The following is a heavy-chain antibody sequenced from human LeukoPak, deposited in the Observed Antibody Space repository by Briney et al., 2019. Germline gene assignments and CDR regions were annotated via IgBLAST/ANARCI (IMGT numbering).Heavy chain of an antibody. CDR1: GGTFSSYA. V-gene: IGHV1-69*04. D-gene: IGHD3-10*01. J-gene: IGHJ4*02. CDR3: ARGGSGSYFPFDY. Sequence: GSSVKVSCKASGGTFSSYAISWVRQAPGQGLEWMGRIIPILGIANYAQKFQGRVTITADKSTSTAYMELSSLRSEDTAVYYCARGGSGSYFPFDYWGQGTLVTVSS. CDR2: IIPILGIA.